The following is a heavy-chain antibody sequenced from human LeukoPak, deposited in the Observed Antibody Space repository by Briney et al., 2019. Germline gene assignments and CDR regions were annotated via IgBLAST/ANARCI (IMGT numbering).Heavy chain of an antibody. CDR3: ARARYDILTGYYQYYFDY. CDR1: GGTFSSYA. CDR2: IIPIFGTA. D-gene: IGHD3-9*01. J-gene: IGHJ4*02. V-gene: IGHV1-69*01. Sequence: SVKVSCKASGGTFSSYAISWVRQAPGQGLEWMGGIIPIFGTANYAQKFQGRVTITADEPTSTAYMELSSLRSEDTAVYYCARARYDILTGYYQYYFDYWGQGTLVTVSS.